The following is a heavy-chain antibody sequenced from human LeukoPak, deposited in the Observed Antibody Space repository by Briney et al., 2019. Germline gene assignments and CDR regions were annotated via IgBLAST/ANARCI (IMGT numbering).Heavy chain of an antibody. CDR1: GYTLTELS. J-gene: IGHJ4*02. D-gene: IGHD3-22*01. CDR3: ATGLGDSSGYYPTYFDN. CDR2: FDPEDGET. V-gene: IGHV1-24*01. Sequence: ASVKVSCKVSGYTLTELSMHWVRQAPGKGLEWMGGFDPEDGETIYAQKFQGRVTMTEDTSTDTAYMELSSLRSEDTAVYYCATGLGDSSGYYPTYFDNWGQGTLVTVSS.